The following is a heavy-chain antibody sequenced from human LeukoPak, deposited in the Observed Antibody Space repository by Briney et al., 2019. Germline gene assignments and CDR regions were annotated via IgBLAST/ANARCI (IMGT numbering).Heavy chain of an antibody. J-gene: IGHJ6*03. Sequence: SETLSLTCTVSGGSISSYYWSWIRQPAGKGLEWIGRIYTSGSTNYNPSLKSRVTMSVDTYKNQFSLKLSSVTAADTAVYYCARDVTAFWANDDYYYYYYMDVWGKGTTVTISS. D-gene: IGHD3-16*01. CDR2: IYTSGST. CDR1: GGSISSYY. CDR3: ARDVTAFWANDDYYYYYYMDV. V-gene: IGHV4-4*07.